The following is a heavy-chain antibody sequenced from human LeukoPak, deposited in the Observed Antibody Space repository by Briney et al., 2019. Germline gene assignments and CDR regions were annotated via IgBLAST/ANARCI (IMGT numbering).Heavy chain of an antibody. J-gene: IGHJ4*02. CDR2: IYYSGST. CDR3: ATTNDYGGNPFDY. CDR1: GGSISSSSYY. D-gene: IGHD4-23*01. V-gene: IGHV4-39*01. Sequence: SETLSLTCTVSGGSISSSSYYWGWIRQPPGKGLEWIGSIYYSGSTYYNPSLESRVTISVDTSKNQFSLKLSSVTAADTAVYYCATTNDYGGNPFDYWGQGTLVTVSS.